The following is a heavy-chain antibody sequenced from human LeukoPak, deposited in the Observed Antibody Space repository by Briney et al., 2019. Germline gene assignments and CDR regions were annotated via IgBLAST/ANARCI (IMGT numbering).Heavy chain of an antibody. Sequence: SETLSLTCTVSGGSISSYYWSWIRQPAGKGLESIGHISTSGSTNYNPSLKSRVTMSVDTSKNQFSLKLSSVTAADTAVYYCARGRRGYSGYDINYYYYYYMDVWGKGTTVTVSS. CDR1: GGSISSYY. V-gene: IGHV4-4*07. CDR3: ARGRRGYSGYDINYYYYYYMDV. J-gene: IGHJ6*03. CDR2: ISTSGST. D-gene: IGHD5-12*01.